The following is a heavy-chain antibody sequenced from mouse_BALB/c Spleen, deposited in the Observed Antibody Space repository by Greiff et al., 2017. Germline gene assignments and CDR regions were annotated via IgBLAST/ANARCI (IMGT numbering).Heavy chain of an antibody. J-gene: IGHJ4*01. Sequence: EVQVVESGGGLVKPGGSLKLSCAASGFTFSSYAMSWVRQSPEKRLEWVAEISSGGSYTYYPDTVTGRFTISRDNAKNTLYLEMSSLRSEDTAMYYCAREDGTRAMDYWGQGTSVTVSS. D-gene: IGHD2-14*01. CDR2: ISSGGSYT. CDR3: AREDGTRAMDY. CDR1: GFTFSSYA. V-gene: IGHV5-9-4*01.